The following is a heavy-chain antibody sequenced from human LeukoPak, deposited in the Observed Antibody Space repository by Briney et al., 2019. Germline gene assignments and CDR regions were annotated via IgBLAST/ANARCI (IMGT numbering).Heavy chain of an antibody. CDR2: IIPIFGTA. V-gene: IGHV1-69*13. D-gene: IGHD4-17*01. Sequence: SVKVSCKASGGTFSSYAISWVRQAPGQGLEWMGGIIPIFGTANYAQKFQGRVTITADESTSTAYMELSSLRSEDTAVYYCAKTAYGDYVRAWFDPWGQGTLVTVSS. J-gene: IGHJ5*02. CDR1: GGTFSSYA. CDR3: AKTAYGDYVRAWFDP.